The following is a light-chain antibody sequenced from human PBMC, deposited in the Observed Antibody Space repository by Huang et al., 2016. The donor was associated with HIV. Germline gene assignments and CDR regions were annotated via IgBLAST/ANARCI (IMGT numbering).Light chain of an antibody. Sequence: EVLMNQSPATLSESPGGRVTISWWASQSVRDNLAWFQQKPGQAPRLLLHGSSTRATGVPARFSGSGSGTGFTLTITSLQSEDYAVYYCQQYYTWPRTFGQGTRVE. J-gene: IGKJ1*01. V-gene: IGKV3-15*01. CDR3: QQYYTWPRT. CDR2: GSS. CDR1: QSVRDN.